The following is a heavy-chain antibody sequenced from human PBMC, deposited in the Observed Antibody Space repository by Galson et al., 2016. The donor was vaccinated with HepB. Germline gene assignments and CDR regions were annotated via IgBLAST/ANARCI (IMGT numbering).Heavy chain of an antibody. CDR3: ATLELRPPTDY. CDR1: GFTFSIHE. J-gene: IGHJ4*02. CDR2: IDDRSRTT. D-gene: IGHD3-16*01. Sequence: SLRLSCAASGFTFSIHEMNWVRLAPGKGPEWISYIDDRSRTTLYADSVRGRFTISRDNAKNSLFLQMNNLRVEDTAVYYCATLELRPPTDYWGRGTLVNVSS. V-gene: IGHV3-48*03.